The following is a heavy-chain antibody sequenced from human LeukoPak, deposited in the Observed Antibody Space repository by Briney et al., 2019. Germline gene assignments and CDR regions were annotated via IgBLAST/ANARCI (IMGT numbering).Heavy chain of an antibody. J-gene: IGHJ1*01. V-gene: IGHV3-7*01. CDR1: GFTFSSYA. D-gene: IGHD3-16*01. Sequence: PGRSLRLSCAASGFTFSSYAMHWVRQAPGKGLEWVAYIKQDGSEEYYVDSVKGRFTISRDNAKNSLYLQMNSLRAEDTAVYYCARDPRGAHPWAEYFQHWGQGTLVTVSS. CDR3: ARDPRGAHPWAEYFQH. CDR2: IKQDGSEE.